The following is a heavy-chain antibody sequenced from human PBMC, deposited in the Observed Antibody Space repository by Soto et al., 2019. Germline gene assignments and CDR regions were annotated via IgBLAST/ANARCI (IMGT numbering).Heavy chain of an antibody. CDR2: INHSGST. J-gene: IGHJ6*02. D-gene: IGHD3-10*01. Sequence: LSLTCAVYGGSFSGYYWSWIRQPPGKGLEWIGEINHSGSTNYNPSLKSRVTISVDTSKNQFSLKLSSVTAADTAVYYCARVGGILLWFGDRDHYGMDVWGQGTTVTVSS. CDR3: ARVGGILLWFGDRDHYGMDV. V-gene: IGHV4-34*01. CDR1: GGSFSGYY.